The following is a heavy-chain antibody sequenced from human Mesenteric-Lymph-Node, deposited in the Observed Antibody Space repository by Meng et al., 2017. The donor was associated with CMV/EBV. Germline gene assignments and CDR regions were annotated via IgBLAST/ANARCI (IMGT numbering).Heavy chain of an antibody. Sequence: SETLSLTCAVYGGSFSGYYWSWIRQPPGKGLEWIGEINHSGSTNYNPSLKSRVTISVDTSKNQFSLKLSSVTAADTAVYYCARAMYSGSLGSDYWGQGTLVTVSS. V-gene: IGHV4-34*01. D-gene: IGHD1-26*01. CDR3: ARAMYSGSLGSDY. J-gene: IGHJ4*02. CDR2: INHSGST. CDR1: GGSFSGYY.